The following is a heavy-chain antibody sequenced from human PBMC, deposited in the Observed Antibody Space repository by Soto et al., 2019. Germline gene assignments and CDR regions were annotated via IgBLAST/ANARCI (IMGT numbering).Heavy chain of an antibody. J-gene: IGHJ4*02. Sequence: GGSLRLSCAASGFTFSSYAMSWVRQAPGKGLEWVSAISGSGGSTYYADSVKGRFTISRDNSKNTLYLQMNSLRAEDTAVYYCAKSDSSGYSRPLDYWGQGTLVTVSS. CDR3: AKSDSSGYSRPLDY. CDR1: GFTFSSYA. V-gene: IGHV3-23*01. CDR2: ISGSGGST. D-gene: IGHD3-22*01.